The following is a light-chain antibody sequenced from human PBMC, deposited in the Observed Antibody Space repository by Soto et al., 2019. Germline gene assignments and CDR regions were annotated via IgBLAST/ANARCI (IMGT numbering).Light chain of an antibody. CDR2: EVN. J-gene: IGLJ1*01. CDR1: SSDIGTYDY. Sequence: QSALTQPASLSGSPGQSITISCSGTSSDIGTYDYVSWYQQHPGKAPKLMISEVNNRPSGVSTRFSGSKSGNTAYLTISGLQVEDEAVYYCFSFTTTSTHVFGAGTKLTVL. V-gene: IGLV2-14*01. CDR3: FSFTTTSTHV.